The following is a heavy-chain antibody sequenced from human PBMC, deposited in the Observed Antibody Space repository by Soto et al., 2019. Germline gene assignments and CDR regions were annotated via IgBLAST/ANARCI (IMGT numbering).Heavy chain of an antibody. D-gene: IGHD2-15*01. J-gene: IGHJ4*02. CDR3: ARDRDCSGGSCYLAQ. CDR1: GGYISSYY. Sequence: SETLSLTCTVAGGYISSYYWSWIRQQTGKGLEWIGYIYYSGSTNYNPSLKSRVTISVDTSKNQFSLKLSSVTAADTAVYYCARDRDCSGGSCYLAQWGQGTLVTVSS. V-gene: IGHV4-59*01. CDR2: IYYSGST.